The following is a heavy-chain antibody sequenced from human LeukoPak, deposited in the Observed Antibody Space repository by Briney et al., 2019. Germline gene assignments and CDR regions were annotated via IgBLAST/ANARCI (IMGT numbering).Heavy chain of an antibody. CDR1: GGSISSSNW. CDR2: IYHSGST. D-gene: IGHD2-15*01. Sequence: KTSGTLSLTCAVYGGSISSSNWWSWVRQPPGKGLEWIGEIYHSGSTNYNPSLKSRVTISVDKSKNQFSLKLSSVTAADTAVYYCARIVSGKGWSFDIWGQGTMVTVSS. J-gene: IGHJ3*02. V-gene: IGHV4-4*02. CDR3: ARIVSGKGWSFDI.